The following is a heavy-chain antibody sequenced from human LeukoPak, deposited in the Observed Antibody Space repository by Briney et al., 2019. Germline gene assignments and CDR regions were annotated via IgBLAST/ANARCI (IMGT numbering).Heavy chain of an antibody. CDR3: ARNHYGSVDY. D-gene: IGHD3-10*01. V-gene: IGHV3-74*01. CDR1: GFTFSNYW. CDR2: VNGDGSAT. J-gene: IGHJ4*02. Sequence: PGGSLRLSCAASGFTFSNYWMHRVRQAPGKGLVWVSRVNGDGSATNYADSVKGRFTISRDNAKNTLYLQMNSLRPEDTAVYYCARNHYGSVDYWGQGTLVTVSS.